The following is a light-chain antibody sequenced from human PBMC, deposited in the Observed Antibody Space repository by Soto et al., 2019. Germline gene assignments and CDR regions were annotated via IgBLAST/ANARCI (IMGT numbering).Light chain of an antibody. CDR3: QQYNNWPPMYT. Sequence: EIVMTQSPATLSVSPGERATLSCRASQSVSSNLAWYQQKPGQAPRLLIYGASTRATGIPARFSGSGSGTEFTRTISSLQSEDFAVDYCQQYNNWPPMYTFGQGTKREIK. CDR1: QSVSSN. CDR2: GAS. V-gene: IGKV3-15*01. J-gene: IGKJ2*01.